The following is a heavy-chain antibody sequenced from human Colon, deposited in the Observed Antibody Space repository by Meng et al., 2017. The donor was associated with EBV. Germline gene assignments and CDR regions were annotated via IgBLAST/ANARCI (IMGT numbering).Heavy chain of an antibody. Sequence: AEVKKPGASVKVSCKASGYTFTGYYLHGVRQAPGQGLEWMGWINPNSGGTNYAQKFQGRVTMTRDTSISTAYMELSRLRSDDTAIYYCAKVRDISSDSSSYYDYWGQGTLVTVSS. D-gene: IGHD3-22*01. CDR2: INPNSGGT. CDR3: AKVRDISSDSSSYYDY. J-gene: IGHJ4*02. V-gene: IGHV1-2*02. CDR1: GYTFTGYY.